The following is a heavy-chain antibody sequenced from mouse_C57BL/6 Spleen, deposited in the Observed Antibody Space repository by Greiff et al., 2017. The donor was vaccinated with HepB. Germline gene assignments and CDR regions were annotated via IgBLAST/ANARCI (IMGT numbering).Heavy chain of an antibody. D-gene: IGHD2-4*01. J-gene: IGHJ2*01. CDR3: ASQGWDYEGY. V-gene: IGHV1-81*01. CDR1: GYTFTSYG. CDR2: IYPRSGNT. Sequence: VQRVESGAELARPGASVKLSCKASGYTFTSYGISWVKQRTGQGLEWIGEIYPRSGNTYYNEKFKGKATLTADKSSSTAYMELRSLTSEDSAVYFCASQGWDYEGYWGQGTTLTVSS.